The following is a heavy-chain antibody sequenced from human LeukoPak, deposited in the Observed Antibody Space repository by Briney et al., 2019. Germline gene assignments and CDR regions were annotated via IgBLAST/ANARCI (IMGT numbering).Heavy chain of an antibody. J-gene: IGHJ4*02. V-gene: IGHV3-66*01. Sequence: GGSLRLSCAASGFTVTSNHMNWVRQAPGKGLEWVSIIYTGGTTHNADSLKDRFTISRDDSINTLYLQMNSLRAEDTAVYYCARDSSSYYFDYWGQGTLVTVSS. CDR3: ARDSSSYYFDY. D-gene: IGHD6-6*01. CDR2: IYTGGTT. CDR1: GFTVTSNH.